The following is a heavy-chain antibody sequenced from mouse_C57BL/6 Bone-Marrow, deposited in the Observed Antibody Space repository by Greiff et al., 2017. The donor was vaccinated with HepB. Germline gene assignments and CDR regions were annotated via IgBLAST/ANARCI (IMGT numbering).Heavy chain of an antibody. J-gene: IGHJ4*01. CDR3: AREGYGNYVRYYAMDY. CDR1: GYTFTSYW. CDR2: IDPSDSYT. Sequence: QVQLQQPGAELVRPGTSVKLSCKASGYTFTSYWMHWVKQRPGQGLEWIGVIDPSDSYTNYNQKFKGKATLTVDTSSSTAYMQLSSLTSEDSAVYYCAREGYGNYVRYYAMDYWGQGTSVTVSS. V-gene: IGHV1-59*01. D-gene: IGHD2-1*01.